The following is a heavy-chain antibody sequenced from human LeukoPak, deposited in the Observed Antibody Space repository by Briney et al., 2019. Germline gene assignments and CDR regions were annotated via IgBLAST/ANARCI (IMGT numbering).Heavy chain of an antibody. V-gene: IGHV5-51*01. CDR2: IYPGDSDT. CDR1: GYSSTSYW. D-gene: IGHD3-22*01. J-gene: IGHJ4*02. Sequence: PGESLKISCKGSGYSSTSYWIGWVRQMPGKGLEWMGIIYPGDSDTRYSPSFQGQVTISADKSISTAYLQWSSLKASDTAMYYCARHRTYYYDSSGWDFDYWGQGTLVTVSS. CDR3: ARHRTYYYDSSGWDFDY.